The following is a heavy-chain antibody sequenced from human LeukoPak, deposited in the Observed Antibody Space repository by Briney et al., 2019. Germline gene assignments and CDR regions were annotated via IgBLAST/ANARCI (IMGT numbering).Heavy chain of an antibody. J-gene: IGHJ5*02. D-gene: IGHD3-9*01. CDR2: IYTSGST. CDR1: GGSISSYY. CDR3: ARGAGILTGYSPPRWFDP. Sequence: PSETLSLTCTVSGGSISSYYCSWIRQPAGKGLEWIGRIYTSGSTNYNPSLKSRVTMSVNTSKNQFSLQLSSVTAADTAVYYCARGAGILTGYSPPRWFDPWAQGTLVTVSS. V-gene: IGHV4-4*07.